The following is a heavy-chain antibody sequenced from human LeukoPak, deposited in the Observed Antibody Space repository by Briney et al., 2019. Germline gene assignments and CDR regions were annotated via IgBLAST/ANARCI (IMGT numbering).Heavy chain of an antibody. CDR3: ARARSSYLSYYYYMDV. D-gene: IGHD6-6*01. Sequence: ASVKVSCKASGGTFSSYAISWVRQAPGQGLEWMGGIIPIFGTANYAQKFQGRVTITTDESTSTAYMELSSLRSEGTAVYYCARARSSYLSYYYYMDVWGKGTTVTVSS. CDR2: IIPIFGTA. CDR1: GGTFSSYA. J-gene: IGHJ6*03. V-gene: IGHV1-69*05.